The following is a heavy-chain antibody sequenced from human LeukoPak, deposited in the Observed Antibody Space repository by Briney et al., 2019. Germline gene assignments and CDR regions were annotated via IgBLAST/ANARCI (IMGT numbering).Heavy chain of an antibody. CDR1: GGSISSYY. CDR2: IYYSGST. CDR3: ARHDVTEDYFDY. Sequence: PSETLTLTCTASGGSISSYYWSWIRQPPGKGLEWIGYIYYSGSTNYNPSLKSRVTISVDTSKNQFSLKLSSVTAADTAVYYCARHDVTEDYFDYWGQGTLVTVSS. D-gene: IGHD3-16*01. J-gene: IGHJ4*02. V-gene: IGHV4-59*08.